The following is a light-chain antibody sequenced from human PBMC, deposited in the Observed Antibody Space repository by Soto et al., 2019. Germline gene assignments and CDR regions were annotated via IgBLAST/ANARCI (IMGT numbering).Light chain of an antibody. J-gene: IGLJ1*01. V-gene: IGLV1-40*01. CDR3: QSYASSLSGSRV. CDR2: GNS. Sequence: QSVLTQPPSVSGAPGQRVTISCTGSSYNIGAGYDVHWYQQLPGTAPKLLIYGNSNRPSGVPDRFSGSKSGTSASLAITGLQAEDEADYYCQSYASSLSGSRVFGTGTKVTVL. CDR1: SYNIGAGYD.